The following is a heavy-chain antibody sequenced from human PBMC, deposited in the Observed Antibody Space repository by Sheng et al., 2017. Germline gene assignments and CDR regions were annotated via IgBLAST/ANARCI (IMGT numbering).Heavy chain of an antibody. Sequence: QVQLVQSGGEVKRPGASVKVSCKASGYIYTDYRIAWVRQAPGQGLEWIGWISIIDGNTDYAQRLQDRVIMTADTSTRTAYLELRRLRSDDTAVYYCARDNWGFGYWGQGALITVAS. J-gene: IGHJ4*02. V-gene: IGHV1-18*01. CDR1: GYIYTDYR. D-gene: IGHD7-27*01. CDR2: ISIIDGNT. CDR3: ARDNWGFGY.